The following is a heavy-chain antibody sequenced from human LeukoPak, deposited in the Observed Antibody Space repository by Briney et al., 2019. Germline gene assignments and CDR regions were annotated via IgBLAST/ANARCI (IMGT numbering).Heavy chain of an antibody. V-gene: IGHV7-4-1*02. Sequence: ASVKVSCKASGYIFTNYDVNWVRQAPGQGLEWIGWINTETGNPTYAQGFTGRFVFSLDTSVSAAYLQISSLQAEDTAVYYCARKVRGVYGMDVWGQGTTVTVSS. D-gene: IGHD3-10*01. CDR1: GYIFTNYD. CDR3: ARKVRGVYGMDV. J-gene: IGHJ6*02. CDR2: INTETGNP.